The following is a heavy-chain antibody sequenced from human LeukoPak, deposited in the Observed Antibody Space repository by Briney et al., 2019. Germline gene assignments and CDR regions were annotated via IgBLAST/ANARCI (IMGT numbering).Heavy chain of an antibody. Sequence: SETLSLTCTVSGGSMSSNYWSWIRQPPGKGLEWIGYIYNSGTIYYSGSTNYNPSLKSRVTISVDRSKNQFSLKLSSVTAADTAVYYCAREVFNGDYLDYWGQGTLVTVSS. V-gene: IGHV4-59*12. D-gene: IGHD4-17*01. J-gene: IGHJ4*02. CDR1: GGSMSSNY. CDR3: AREVFNGDYLDY. CDR2: IYNSGTIYYSGST.